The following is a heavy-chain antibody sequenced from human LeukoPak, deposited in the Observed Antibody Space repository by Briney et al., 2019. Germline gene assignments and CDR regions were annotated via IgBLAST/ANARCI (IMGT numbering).Heavy chain of an antibody. Sequence: ASVKVSCKASGYTFTGYYIHWVRQAPGQGLEWMGWINPNSGGTNYAQKYQGRVTMTRDTSISTAYMELSRLRSDDTAVYYCARGPDCSSTSCYSGENWFDPWGQGTLVTVSS. J-gene: IGHJ5*02. CDR1: GYTFTGYY. CDR3: ARGPDCSSTSCYSGENWFDP. CDR2: INPNSGGT. V-gene: IGHV1-2*02. D-gene: IGHD2-2*01.